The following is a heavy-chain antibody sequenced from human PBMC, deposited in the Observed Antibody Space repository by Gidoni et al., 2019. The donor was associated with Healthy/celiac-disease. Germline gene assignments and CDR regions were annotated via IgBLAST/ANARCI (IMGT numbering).Heavy chain of an antibody. CDR2: INHSGST. D-gene: IGHD2-15*01. J-gene: IGHJ3*02. Sequence: GAGLLKPSETLSLTCAVYGGSFSGYYWSWIRQPPGKGLEWIGEINHSGSTNYNPSLKSRVTISVDTSKNQFSLKLSSVTAADTAVYYCARRAYCSGGSCYLDAFDIWGQGTMVTVSS. V-gene: IGHV4-34*01. CDR1: GGSFSGYY. CDR3: ARRAYCSGGSCYLDAFDI.